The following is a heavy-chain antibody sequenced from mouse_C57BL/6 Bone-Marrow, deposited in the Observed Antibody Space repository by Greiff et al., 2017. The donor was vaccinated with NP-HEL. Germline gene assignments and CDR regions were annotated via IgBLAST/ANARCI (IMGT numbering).Heavy chain of an antibody. CDR2: ISYDGSN. D-gene: IGHD1-3*01. Sequence: VQLQQSGPGLVKPSQSLSLTCSVTGYSITSGYYWNWIRQFPGNKLEWMGYISYDGSNNYNPSLKNRISITRDTSKNQFFLKLNSVTTEDTATYYRARDGRSGPAWFAYWGQGTLVTVSA. CDR3: ARDGRSGPAWFAY. CDR1: GYSITSGYY. J-gene: IGHJ3*01. V-gene: IGHV3-6*01.